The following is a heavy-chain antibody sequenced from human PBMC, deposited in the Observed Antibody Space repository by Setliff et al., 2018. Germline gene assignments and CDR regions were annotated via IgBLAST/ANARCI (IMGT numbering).Heavy chain of an antibody. D-gene: IGHD1-1*01. J-gene: IGHJ6*03. V-gene: IGHV3-74*01. CDR2: INNDGSSG. CDR3: ARGPWKHSAYYSYYYMDV. Sequence: PGGSLRLSCAASGFTFSTYSMSWARQAPGKGLEWVSAINNDGSSGDYADSVKGRVTISRDNAKNTLFLQMNSLRAEDTAVYYGARGPWKHSAYYSYYYMDVWGKGTTVTVSS. CDR1: GFTFSTYS.